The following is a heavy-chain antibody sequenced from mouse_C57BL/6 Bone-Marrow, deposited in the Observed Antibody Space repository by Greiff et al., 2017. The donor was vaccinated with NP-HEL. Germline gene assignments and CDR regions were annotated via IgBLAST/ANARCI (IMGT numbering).Heavy chain of an antibody. D-gene: IGHD1-1*01. CDR1: GYTFTDYY. J-gene: IGHJ3*01. V-gene: IGHV1-22*01. CDR3: ARRGYGSNLPVGPFAY. CDR2: INPNNGGT. Sequence: EVMLVESGPELVKPGASVKMSCKASGYTFTDYYMHWVKQSHGKSLEWIGYINPNNGGTSYNQKLKGKATLTVNKSSSTAYMELRSLTSEDSAVYYCARRGYGSNLPVGPFAYWGQGTLVTVSA.